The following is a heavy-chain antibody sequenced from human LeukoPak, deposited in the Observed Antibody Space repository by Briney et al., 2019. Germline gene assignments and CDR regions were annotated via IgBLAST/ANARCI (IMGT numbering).Heavy chain of an antibody. CDR3: AVDYYDSSGHHPV. D-gene: IGHD3-22*01. CDR2: ISSSGSTI. V-gene: IGHV3-48*03. Sequence: PGGSLRLSCAASGFTFSSYEMYWVRQAPGKGLEWVSYISSSGSTIYYADSVKGRFTISRDNAKNSLYLQMNSLRAEDTAVYYCAVDYYDSSGHHPVWGQGTLVTVSS. CDR1: GFTFSSYE. J-gene: IGHJ4*02.